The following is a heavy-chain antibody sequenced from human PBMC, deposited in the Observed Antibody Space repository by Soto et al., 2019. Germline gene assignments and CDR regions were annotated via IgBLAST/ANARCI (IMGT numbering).Heavy chain of an antibody. J-gene: IGHJ6*02. CDR3: ASSTILGVVTEYGMDV. Sequence: QVQLVQSGAEVKKPGSSVKVSCKASGGTFSSYAISWVRQAPGQGLEWMGGIIPIFGTANYAQKFQGRVTITADESTSTAYMELSSLRSEYMAVYYCASSTILGVVTEYGMDVWGQVITVTVSS. V-gene: IGHV1-69*01. D-gene: IGHD3-3*01. CDR1: GGTFSSYA. CDR2: IIPIFGTA.